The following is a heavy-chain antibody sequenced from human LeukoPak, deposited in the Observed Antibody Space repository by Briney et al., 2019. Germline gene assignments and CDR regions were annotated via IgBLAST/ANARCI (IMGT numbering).Heavy chain of an antibody. V-gene: IGHV3-66*01. J-gene: IGHJ6*02. D-gene: IGHD6-19*01. CDR1: GFTVSSNY. Sequence: GGSLRLSCAASGFTVSSNYMSWVRQAPGKGLEWVSVIYSGGSTYYADSVKGRFTISRDNSKNTPYLQMNSLRAEDTAVYYCARDRGIAVAGPADYYYYGMDVWGQGTTVTVSS. CDR3: ARDRGIAVAGPADYYYYGMDV. CDR2: IYSGGST.